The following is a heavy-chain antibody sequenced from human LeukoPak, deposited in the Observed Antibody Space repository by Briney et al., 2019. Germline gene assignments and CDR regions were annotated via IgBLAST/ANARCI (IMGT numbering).Heavy chain of an antibody. J-gene: IGHJ4*02. D-gene: IGHD3-22*01. CDR2: ITSGGGA. CDR1: GFTFTNYA. V-gene: IGHV3-23*01. CDR3: ARERKSDSSAHPFFDY. Sequence: GGSLRLSCAASGFTFTNYAMSWVRQAPGKGLEWVSGITSGGGASYADSLKGHFTISRDNSKTTLYLQMNSLRAEDAAIYYCARERKSDSSAHPFFDYWGQGTLVTVSS.